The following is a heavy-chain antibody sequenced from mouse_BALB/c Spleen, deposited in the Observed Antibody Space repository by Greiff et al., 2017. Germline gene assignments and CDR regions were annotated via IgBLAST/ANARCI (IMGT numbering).Heavy chain of an antibody. CDR1: GFTFSSYT. D-gene: IGHD2-13*01. V-gene: IGHV5-9*03. CDR2: ISSGGGNT. J-gene: IGHJ4*01. CDR3: ARDYGDEDAMDY. Sequence: EVQLVESGGGLVKPGGSLKLSCAASGFTFSSYTMSWVRQTPEKRLEWVATISSGGGNTYYPDSVKGRFTISRDNAKNNLYLQMSSLRSEDTALYYCARDYGDEDAMDYWGQGTSVTVSS.